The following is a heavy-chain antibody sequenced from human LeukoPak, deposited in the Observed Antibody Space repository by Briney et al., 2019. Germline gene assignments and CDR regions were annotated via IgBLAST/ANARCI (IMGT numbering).Heavy chain of an antibody. V-gene: IGHV4-59*01. CDR3: ARYTAMVAFHAHGFDI. CDR2: IYYSGST. CDR1: GGSISSYY. Sequence: NPSETLSLTCTVSGGSISSYYWSWIRQPPGKGLEWIGYIYYSGSTNYNPSLKSRVTMSIDTSKNQFSLKLRSVTTADTAVYYCARYTAMVAFHAHGFDIWGKGTMVTVS. J-gene: IGHJ3*02. D-gene: IGHD5-18*01.